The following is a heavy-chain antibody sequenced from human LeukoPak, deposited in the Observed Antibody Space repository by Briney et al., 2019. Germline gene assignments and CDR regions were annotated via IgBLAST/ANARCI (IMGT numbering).Heavy chain of an antibody. J-gene: IGHJ5*02. CDR1: GYIFSNYY. D-gene: IGHD6-13*01. V-gene: IGHV1-46*01. CDR2: VNPSGGGT. CDR3: ARDFAGQASYNWFDP. Sequence: ASVKVSCKASGYIFSNYYMHWVRQAPGQGLEWMGIVNPSGGGTSNAQKFQGRVTMTRDTSTSTVYMELSRLRSEDTAVYYCARDFAGQASYNWFDPWGQGTLVTVSS.